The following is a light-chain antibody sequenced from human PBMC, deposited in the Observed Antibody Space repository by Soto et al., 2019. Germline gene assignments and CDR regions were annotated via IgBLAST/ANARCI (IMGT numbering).Light chain of an antibody. CDR3: QQSYSTPLT. CDR2: AAS. J-gene: IGKJ4*01. Sequence: DIQMTQSPSSLSASVEDRVTITCRASQSISSYLNWYQQKPGKAPKLLIYAASSLQSGVPSRFSGSGSGTDFTLTISSPQPEDFATYYCQQSYSTPLTFGGGTKVEIK. CDR1: QSISSY. V-gene: IGKV1-39*01.